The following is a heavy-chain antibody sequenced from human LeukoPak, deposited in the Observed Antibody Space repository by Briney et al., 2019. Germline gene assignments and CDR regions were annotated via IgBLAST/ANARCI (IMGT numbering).Heavy chain of an antibody. CDR3: ARGNPDYDFWSGPGQNWFDP. J-gene: IGHJ5*02. V-gene: IGHV4-4*07. D-gene: IGHD3-3*01. Sequence: SETLSLTCTVSGGSISSYYWSWIRQPAGKGLEWIGRIYTSGSTNYNPSLKSRVTMSVDTSKNQFSLKLSSVTAAGTAVYYCARGNPDYDFWSGPGQNWFDPWGQGTLVTVSS. CDR2: IYTSGST. CDR1: GGSISSYY.